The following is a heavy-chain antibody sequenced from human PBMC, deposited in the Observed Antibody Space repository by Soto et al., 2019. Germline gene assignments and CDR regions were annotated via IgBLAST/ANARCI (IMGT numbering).Heavy chain of an antibody. V-gene: IGHV3-9*01. Sequence: EVQLVESGGGLVQPGRSLRLSCAASGFIFDEYAMHWVRQAPGKGLEWVSSISWNSGNIGYADSVKGRFTISRDNAKNSLYLQMNSVRGEDTAFYYRAKGASTTVFAFSDHWGQGTLVTVSS. CDR3: AKGASTTVFAFSDH. J-gene: IGHJ4*02. CDR1: GFIFDEYA. CDR2: ISWNSGNI. D-gene: IGHD4-17*01.